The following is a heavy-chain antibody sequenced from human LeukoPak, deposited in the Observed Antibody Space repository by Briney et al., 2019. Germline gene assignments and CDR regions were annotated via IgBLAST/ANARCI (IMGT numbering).Heavy chain of an antibody. J-gene: IGHJ3*02. CDR2: IIPIFGTA. CDR3: ARDRYCSSTSCYYHDAFDI. Sequence: ASVKVSCKASGGTFSSYAIRWVRQAPGQGLEWMGGIIPIFGTANYAQKFQGRVTITADESTSTAYMELSSLRSEDTAVYYCARDRYCSSTSCYYHDAFDIWGQGTMVTVSS. V-gene: IGHV1-69*13. CDR1: GGTFSSYA. D-gene: IGHD2-2*01.